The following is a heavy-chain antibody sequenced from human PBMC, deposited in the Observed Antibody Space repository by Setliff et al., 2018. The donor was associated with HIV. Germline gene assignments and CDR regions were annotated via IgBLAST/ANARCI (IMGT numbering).Heavy chain of an antibody. J-gene: IGHJ4*02. V-gene: IGHV4-61*02. D-gene: IGHD2-8*02. CDR2: IHTSGNT. Sequence: SETLSLTCTVSGGSISSGSYYWGWIRQPAGKGLEWIGRIHTSGNTNYNPSLKSRVTISVDTSKNQVSLKLGSVTAADTAVYYCAKIDPGKYWSSDYWGPGTLVTVSS. CDR1: GGSISSGSYY. CDR3: AKIDPGKYWSSDY.